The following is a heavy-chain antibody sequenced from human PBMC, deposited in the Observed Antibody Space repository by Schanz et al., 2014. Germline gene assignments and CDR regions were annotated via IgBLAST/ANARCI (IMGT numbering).Heavy chain of an antibody. CDR1: GFTFSSYG. J-gene: IGHJ6*03. CDR2: VPFDGSQK. Sequence: QVQLVESGGGVVQPGRSLRLSCAASGFTFSSYGMHWVRQAPGKGLEWVAFVPFDGSQKFYADSVKGRFTISGDSSKYTVYLQMNSLRADDTAVYYCAKGPYYYYYMDVWGNGTTVTVSS. CDR3: AKGPYYYYYMDV. V-gene: IGHV3-30*19.